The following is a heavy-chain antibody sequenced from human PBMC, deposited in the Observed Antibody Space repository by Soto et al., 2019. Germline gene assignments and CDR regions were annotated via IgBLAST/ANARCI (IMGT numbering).Heavy chain of an antibody. CDR1: GGSISSYY. CDR2: IYYSGST. Sequence: SETLSLTCTVSGGSISSYYWSWIRQPPGKGLEWIGYIYYSGSTNYNPSLKSRVTISVDTSKNQFSLNLSSVTAADTAVYYCARARAPINSSSWFSGYYYYGMDVWGQGTTVTVSS. CDR3: ARARAPINSSSWFSGYYYYGMDV. D-gene: IGHD6-13*01. V-gene: IGHV4-59*08. J-gene: IGHJ6*02.